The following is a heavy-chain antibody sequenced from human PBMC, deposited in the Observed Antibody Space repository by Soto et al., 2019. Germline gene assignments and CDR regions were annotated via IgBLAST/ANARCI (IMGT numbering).Heavy chain of an antibody. CDR2: ISTSGGST. V-gene: IGHV3-23*01. CDR1: GFTFSSYD. Sequence: EVQLLESGGGLVQPGESLRLSCAASGFTFSSYDMRWVRQAPGKGLEWVSTISTSGGSTYYADSVKGRFTISRDNSKNTLYLQMNSLRAEDTATYYWTKKAIDSEYSNSAIDYWGQGTLVTVSS. D-gene: IGHD5-18*01. J-gene: IGHJ4*02. CDR3: TKKAIDSEYSNSAIDY.